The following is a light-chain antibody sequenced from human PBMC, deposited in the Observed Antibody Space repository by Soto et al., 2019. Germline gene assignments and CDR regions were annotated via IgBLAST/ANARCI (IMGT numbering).Light chain of an antibody. CDR2: AAS. J-gene: IGKJ1*01. V-gene: IGKV1-39*01. CDR3: QQSFTTWT. Sequence: DIQMTQSPSSLFASVGDRVNIXCRASQSGGTVFSWYQQISGLPQKFLIYAASNLQSGVTSPFSGSGFGTDFNVTISNLQPEDFATYECQQSFTTWTFGQGTKVDIK. CDR1: QSGGTV.